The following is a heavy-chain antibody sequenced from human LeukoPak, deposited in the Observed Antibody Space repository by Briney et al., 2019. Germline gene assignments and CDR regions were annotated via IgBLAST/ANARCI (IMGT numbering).Heavy chain of an antibody. CDR1: GFTVSSNY. CDR3: ARSGYYYDSSGPPVPGGFDY. D-gene: IGHD3-22*01. Sequence: GGSLRLSCAASGFTVSSNYMSWVRQAPGKGLEWVSVICSGGSTYYADSVKGRFTISRDNSKNTLYLQMNSLRAEDTAVYYCARSGYYYDSSGPPVPGGFDYWGQGTLVIVSS. V-gene: IGHV3-53*01. J-gene: IGHJ4*02. CDR2: ICSGGST.